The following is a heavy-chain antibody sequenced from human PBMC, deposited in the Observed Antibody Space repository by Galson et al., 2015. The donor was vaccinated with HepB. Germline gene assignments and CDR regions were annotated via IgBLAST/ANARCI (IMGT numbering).Heavy chain of an antibody. CDR1: GLTFSGSA. Sequence: SLRLSCAASGLTFSGSAMHWVRQASGKGLEWVGRIRSKANYYATTYAASVKGRFTISRDDTQNMAYLQMNSLKTEDTAVYYCTRREEYCGGGSCSSHYFGLDVWGQGTTVTVSS. D-gene: IGHD2-15*01. CDR2: IRSKANYYAT. V-gene: IGHV3-73*01. CDR3: TRREEYCGGGSCSSHYFGLDV. J-gene: IGHJ6*02.